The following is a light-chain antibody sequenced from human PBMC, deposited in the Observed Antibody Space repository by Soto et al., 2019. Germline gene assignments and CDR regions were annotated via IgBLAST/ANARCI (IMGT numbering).Light chain of an antibody. CDR3: QQYNYWPPIT. CDR1: QVLGTN. V-gene: IGKV3-15*01. Sequence: EIVMTQSPGTLSVSPGETATLSCRASQVLGTNLAWYQQKPGQSPTLLIYGIYIRATGVPVRFTGSGSGTEFTLTNTSLQSEDFATYYCQQYNYWPPITFGQGTRLEIK. CDR2: GIY. J-gene: IGKJ5*01.